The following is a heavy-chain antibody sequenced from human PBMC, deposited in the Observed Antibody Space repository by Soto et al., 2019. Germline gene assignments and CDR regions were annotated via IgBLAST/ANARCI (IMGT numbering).Heavy chain of an antibody. CDR3: ARVREKRGYSYGPYYYYGMDV. CDR1: GYTFTSYY. D-gene: IGHD5-18*01. Sequence: ASVKVSCKASGYTFTSYYMHWVRQAPGQGXEWMGIINPSGGSTSYAQKFQGRVTMTRDTSTSTVYMELSSLRSEDTAVYYCARVREKRGYSYGPYYYYGMDVWRQGNTVTVSS. CDR2: INPSGGST. J-gene: IGHJ6*02. V-gene: IGHV1-46*01.